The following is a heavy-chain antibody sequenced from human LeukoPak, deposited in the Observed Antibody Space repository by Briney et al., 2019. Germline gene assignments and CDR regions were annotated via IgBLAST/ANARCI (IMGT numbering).Heavy chain of an antibody. D-gene: IGHD3-22*01. CDR2: IYYSGST. Sequence: SSETLSLTCTVSGGSISSSSYYWGWIRQPPGKGLEWIGSIYYSGSTYYNPSLKSRVTISVDTSKNQFSLTLSSVTAADTAVYYCARDPPVHDSPSWGQGTLVTVSS. CDR3: ARDPPVHDSPS. J-gene: IGHJ5*02. CDR1: GGSISSSSYY. V-gene: IGHV4-39*07.